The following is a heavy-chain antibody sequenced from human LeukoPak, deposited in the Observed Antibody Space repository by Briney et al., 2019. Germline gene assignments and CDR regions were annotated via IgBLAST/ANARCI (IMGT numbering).Heavy chain of an antibody. CDR2: ISAYNGNT. Sequence: ASVKVPCKASGYTFTSYGISWVRQAPGQGLEWMGWISAYNGNTNYAQKLQGRVTMTTDTSTSTAYMELRSLRSDDTAVYYCARDHYRDTARDFDYWGQGTLVTVSS. J-gene: IGHJ4*02. CDR1: GYTFTSYG. D-gene: IGHD5-18*01. V-gene: IGHV1-18*01. CDR3: ARDHYRDTARDFDY.